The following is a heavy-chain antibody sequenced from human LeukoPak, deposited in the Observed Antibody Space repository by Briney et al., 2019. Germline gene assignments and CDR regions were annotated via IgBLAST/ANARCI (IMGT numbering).Heavy chain of an antibody. CDR2: INHSGST. CDR3: AAPSSVHKRACDI. D-gene: IGHD3-22*01. Sequence: SETLSLTCAVYGGSFSSYYWSWIRQPPGKGLEWIGEINHSGSTNYNPSLKSRVTISVDTSKNQFSLKLSSVTAADTAVYYCAAPSSVHKRACDIWGQGTMVTVSS. J-gene: IGHJ3*02. CDR1: GGSFSSYY. V-gene: IGHV4-34*01.